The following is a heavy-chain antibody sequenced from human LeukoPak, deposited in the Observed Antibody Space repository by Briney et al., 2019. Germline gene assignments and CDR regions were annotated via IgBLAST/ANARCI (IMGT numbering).Heavy chain of an antibody. CDR2: TYFSGST. CDR3: ARVTRWAGLDF. Sequence: PPESLSLTCNVSGGSISSGDKCWGWIRQPPGNGRGGIGYTYFSGSTYYNPFLKSRLTITVDTSENRFSLQVTSVTAGATAVYFCARVTRWAGLDFWGQGTLVTVSS. J-gene: IGHJ4*02. V-gene: IGHV4-30-4*01. D-gene: IGHD4-11*01. CDR1: GGSISSGDKC.